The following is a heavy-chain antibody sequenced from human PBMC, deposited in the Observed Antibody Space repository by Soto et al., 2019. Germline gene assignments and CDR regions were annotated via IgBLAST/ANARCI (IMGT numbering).Heavy chain of an antibody. V-gene: IGHV4-4*02. CDR1: GGSISSSNW. CDR2: IYHSGST. CDR3: ASVRGGYYYAMDV. Sequence: KLSETLSLTCAVSGGSISSSNWWSWVRQPPGKGLEWIGEIYHSGSTNYNPSLKSRVTISVDKSKNQFSLKLSSVTAADTAVYYCASVRGGYYYAMDVWGQGTTVTVSS. J-gene: IGHJ6*02. D-gene: IGHD3-10*02.